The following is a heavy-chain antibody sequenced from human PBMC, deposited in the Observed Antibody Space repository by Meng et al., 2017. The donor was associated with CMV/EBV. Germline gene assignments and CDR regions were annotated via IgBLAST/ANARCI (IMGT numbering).Heavy chain of an antibody. D-gene: IGHD3-22*01. V-gene: IGHV3-48*04. J-gene: IGHJ4*02. CDR2: ISSSSSTI. CDR1: GFTFSSYS. Sequence: GESLKISCAASGFTFSSYSMNWVRQAPGKGLEWVSYISSSSSTIYYADSVKGRFTISRDNAKNSLYLQMNSLRAEDTAVYYCARGIPPVRYYYDSSGYDYWGQGTLVTVSS. CDR3: ARGIPPVRYYYDSSGYDY.